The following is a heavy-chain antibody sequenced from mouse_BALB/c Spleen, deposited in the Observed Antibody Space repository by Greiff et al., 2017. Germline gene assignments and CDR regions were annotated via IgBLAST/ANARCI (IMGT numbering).Heavy chain of an antibody. D-gene: IGHD2-2*01. CDR1: GFTFSDYY. J-gene: IGHJ4*01. CDR2: ISDGGSYT. CDR3: ARDGNGYDLYAMDY. Sequence: EVMLVESGGGLVKPGGSLKLSCAASGFTFSDYYMYWVRQTPEKRLEWVATISDGGSYTYYPDSVKGRFTISRDNAKNNLYLQMSSLKSEDTAMYYCARDGNGYDLYAMDYWGQGTSVTVSS. V-gene: IGHV5-4*02.